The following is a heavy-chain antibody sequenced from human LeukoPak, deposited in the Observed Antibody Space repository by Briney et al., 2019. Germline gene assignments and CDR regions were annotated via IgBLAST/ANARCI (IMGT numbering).Heavy chain of an antibody. V-gene: IGHV3-64*01. CDR2: ISSNGRRT. J-gene: IGHJ4*02. CDR1: GFTFSSYS. D-gene: IGHD5-18*01. Sequence: GGSLRLSCAASGFTFSSYSMHWVRQAPGKGLEFVSAISSNGRRTYYANSVKGRFTISRDISKNTLYLQMGSLRAEDMAVYYCARDRYSYGYSAFGYWGQGTLVTVSS. CDR3: ARDRYSYGYSAFGY.